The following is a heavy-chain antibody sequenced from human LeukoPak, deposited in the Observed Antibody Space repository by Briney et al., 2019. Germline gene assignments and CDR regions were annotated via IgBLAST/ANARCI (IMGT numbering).Heavy chain of an antibody. Sequence: TGGSLRLSCAASGFIFSDYSMNWVRQAPGKGLEWVSHINGNSITRYYADSVKGRFTISRDNSKNTLYLQMNSLRAEDTAVYYCARDIGPRRGAPGGIPDYWGQGTLVTVSS. CDR1: GFIFSDYS. CDR3: ARDIGPRRGAPGGIPDY. D-gene: IGHD3-16*01. J-gene: IGHJ4*02. CDR2: INGNSITR. V-gene: IGHV3-48*01.